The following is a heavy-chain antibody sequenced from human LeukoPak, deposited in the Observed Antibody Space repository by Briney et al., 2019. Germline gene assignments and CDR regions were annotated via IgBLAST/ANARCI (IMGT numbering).Heavy chain of an antibody. CDR3: ARGGWYGYSSSWYLDY. D-gene: IGHD6-13*01. V-gene: IGHV4-59*01. CDR2: IYYSGST. J-gene: IGHJ4*02. CDR1: GGSISSYY. Sequence: SETLSLTCTVSGGSISSYYWSWIRQPPGKGLEWIGYIYYSGSTNYNPSLKSRVTISVDTSKNQFSLKLSSVTAADTAVYYCARGGWYGYSSSWYLDYWGQGTLVTVSS.